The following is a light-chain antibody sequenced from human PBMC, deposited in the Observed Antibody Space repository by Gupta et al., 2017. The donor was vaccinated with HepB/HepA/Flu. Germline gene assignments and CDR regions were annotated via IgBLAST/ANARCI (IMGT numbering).Light chain of an antibody. CDR3: QQYNNWLLT. V-gene: IGKV3-15*01. CDR1: QSVSSN. J-gene: IGKJ1*01. CDR2: GAS. Sequence: EIVMTQSPATLSVSPGERATLSCRASQSVSSNLAWYQQKPGQAPRLLIYGASTRATGIPARFSGSGSGTEFTLTISSLQSEDFAVYYCQQYNNWLLTVGQGTKVEIK.